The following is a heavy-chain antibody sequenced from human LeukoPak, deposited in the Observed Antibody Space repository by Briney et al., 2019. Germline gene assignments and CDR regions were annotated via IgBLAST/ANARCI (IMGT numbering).Heavy chain of an antibody. J-gene: IGHJ4*02. CDR1: GYTFTTYY. D-gene: IGHD6-6*01. CDR3: ATEARSYCFDY. CDR2: ISPNSGGT. V-gene: IGHV1-2*02. Sequence: ASVKLSCAASGYTFTTYYINWGRQAPGQGLEWMGWISPNSGGTNYAQNFQGRVTLTRDTSITTAYMELSRLTSDDAAVYYCATEARSYCFDYWGQGTLVTVSS.